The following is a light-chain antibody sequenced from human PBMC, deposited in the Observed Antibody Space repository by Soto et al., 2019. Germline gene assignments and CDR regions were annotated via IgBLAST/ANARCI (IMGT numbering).Light chain of an antibody. CDR3: QQYNNWPRT. V-gene: IGKV3-15*01. CDR2: GAS. Sequence: EIVMTQSPATLSVSPGERATLSCRASQSVSSNLAWYQQKPGHAPRLLIYGASASATGIPVRFSGSGSGTEFTLTISSLQSEDFAVYYCQQYNNWPRTFGQGTKVEIK. CDR1: QSVSSN. J-gene: IGKJ1*01.